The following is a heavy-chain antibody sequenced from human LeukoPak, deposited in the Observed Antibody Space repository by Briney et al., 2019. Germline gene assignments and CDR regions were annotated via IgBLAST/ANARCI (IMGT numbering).Heavy chain of an antibody. Sequence: SETLSLTCAVYGGSFSGYSWSWIRQPPGRGLEWIGEINHSGSTNYNPSLKSRVTISVDTSKNQFSLKLSSVTAADTAVYYCAIHIVVVPAAKKKNWFDPWGQGTLVTVSS. CDR3: AIHIVVVPAAKKKNWFDP. J-gene: IGHJ5*02. V-gene: IGHV4-34*01. CDR2: INHSGST. D-gene: IGHD2-2*01. CDR1: GGSFSGYS.